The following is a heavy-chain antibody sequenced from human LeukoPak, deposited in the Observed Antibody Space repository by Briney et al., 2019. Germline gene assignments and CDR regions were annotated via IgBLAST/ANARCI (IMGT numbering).Heavy chain of an antibody. V-gene: IGHV1-46*01. CDR2: INPSGGST. Sequence: ASVKVSCKASGYTFTSYYMHWVRQAPGQGLEWMGIINPSGGSTSYAQKFQGRVTMTRDMSTSTVYMELSSLRSEDTAVYYRARANMVRGVGSFFDRNWFDPWGQGTLVTVSS. J-gene: IGHJ5*02. D-gene: IGHD3-10*01. CDR3: ARANMVRGVGSFFDRNWFDP. CDR1: GYTFTSYY.